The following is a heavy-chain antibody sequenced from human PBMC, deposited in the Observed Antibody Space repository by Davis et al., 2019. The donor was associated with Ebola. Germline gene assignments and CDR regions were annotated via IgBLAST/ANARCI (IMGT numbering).Heavy chain of an antibody. CDR2: IYPGDSDT. CDR3: ARRDDSSGYYLLFDY. D-gene: IGHD3-22*01. J-gene: IGHJ4*02. CDR1: GYSFTSYW. Sequence: GESLKISCKGSGYSFTSYWIGWVRQMPGKGLSWMGIIYPGDSDTRYSPSFQGQVTISADKSISTAYLQWSSLKASDTAMYYCARRDDSSGYYLLFDYWGQGTLVTDSS. V-gene: IGHV5-51*01.